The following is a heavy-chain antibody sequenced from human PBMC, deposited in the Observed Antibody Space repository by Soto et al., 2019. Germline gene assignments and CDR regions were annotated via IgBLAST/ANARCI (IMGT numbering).Heavy chain of an antibody. V-gene: IGHV1-3*01. D-gene: IGHD3-22*01. Sequence: ASVKVSCKASGYTFTSYAMHWVRQAPGQRLEWMGWINVGNGNTKYSQKFQGRFTISRDNSKNSLYLQMDSLRAEDTALYYCATHNYYTFEYWGQGTLVTVSS. CDR2: INVGNGNT. J-gene: IGHJ4*02. CDR3: ATHNYYTFEY. CDR1: GYTFTSYA.